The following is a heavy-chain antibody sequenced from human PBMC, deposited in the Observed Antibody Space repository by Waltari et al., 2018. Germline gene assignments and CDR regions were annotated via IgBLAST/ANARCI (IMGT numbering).Heavy chain of an antibody. CDR3: ARDNSYFSDDL. CDR1: GFHIAPSW. J-gene: IGHJ5*02. D-gene: IGHD3-3*01. CDR2: IHPEGTVK. V-gene: IGHV3-7*01. Sequence: EVQLMPSGGGLVRPGGSLRLARLGSGFHIAPSWMPWARQAPGKGLQWVAKIHPEGTVKYYVDSVEGRFTVSRDNAWNSLYLQMFGLTTDDTAMYYCARDNSYFSDDLWGQGSLVTVSS.